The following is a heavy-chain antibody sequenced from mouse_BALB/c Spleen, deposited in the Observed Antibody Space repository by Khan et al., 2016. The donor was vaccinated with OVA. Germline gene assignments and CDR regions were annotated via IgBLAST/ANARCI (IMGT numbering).Heavy chain of an antibody. D-gene: IGHD2-2*01. CDR2: IDPFSGGT. J-gene: IGHJ3*01. CDR1: GYSFTNYY. Sequence: VRLQQSGPELMKPGASVKISCKASGYSFTNYYIHWVIQSHGKSLEWIGYIDPFSGGTTYNQKFKGKATLTVNKSSSTAYIHLSILTSEGSAVYYCTRHGFVAWFTYWGQGTLVTVSA. CDR3: TRHGFVAWFTY. V-gene: IGHV1S135*01.